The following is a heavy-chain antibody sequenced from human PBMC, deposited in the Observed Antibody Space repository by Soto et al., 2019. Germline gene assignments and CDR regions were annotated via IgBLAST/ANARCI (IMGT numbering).Heavy chain of an antibody. Sequence: QVQLVESGGGVVQPGRSLRLSCAASGYTFSTYSMHWVGQAPGKGLEWVAVLSYEVRNNFYADSVQGRFTISRDNAKNTLYLQMNSLRTEDTAIYYCAREHVAGYYNVLGFWGNGTLVTVSS. J-gene: IGHJ4*01. CDR1: GYTFSTYS. V-gene: IGHV3-30*04. CDR2: LSYEVRNN. D-gene: IGHD3-10*02. CDR3: AREHVAGYYNVLGF.